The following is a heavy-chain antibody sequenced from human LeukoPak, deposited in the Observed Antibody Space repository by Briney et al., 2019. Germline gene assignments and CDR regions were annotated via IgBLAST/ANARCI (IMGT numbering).Heavy chain of an antibody. CDR2: TNSGGTT. CDR3: ARDQNV. J-gene: IGHJ6*02. Sequence: GGSLRLSCAASGFTVSTNYMSWVRQAPGKGLERVSVTNSGGTTHYAESVKGRFTISRDNSKNTVYLQMNSLRTEDTAVYYCARDQNVWGQGTTVTVSS. CDR1: GFTVSTNY. V-gene: IGHV3-66*02.